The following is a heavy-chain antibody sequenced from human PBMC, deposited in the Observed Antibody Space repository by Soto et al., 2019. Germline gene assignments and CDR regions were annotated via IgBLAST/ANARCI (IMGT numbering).Heavy chain of an antibody. CDR2: ISAYNGNT. J-gene: IGHJ6*03. V-gene: IGHV1-18*01. Sequence: SVKVSCKASGYTFTSYGISWVRQAPGQGLEWMGWISAYNGNTNYAQKLQGRVAMTTDTSTSTAYMELRSLRSDDTAVYYCARAIAAAGTAEIYYYYYYMDVWGKGTTVTVSS. D-gene: IGHD6-13*01. CDR3: ARAIAAAGTAEIYYYYYYMDV. CDR1: GYTFTSYG.